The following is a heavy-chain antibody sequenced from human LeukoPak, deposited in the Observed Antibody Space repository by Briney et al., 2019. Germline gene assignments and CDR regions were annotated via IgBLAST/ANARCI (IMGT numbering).Heavy chain of an antibody. Sequence: GGSLRLSCAASGFTFNKYWMTWVRQTPGKGLEWVAATSSSDAGTYHADSVRGRFTISRDNSKNTLYLQMNSLRAEDAAVYFCAKAPVTSCRGAYCYPFDSWGQGTLVTVSS. CDR2: TSSSDAGT. D-gene: IGHD2-21*01. CDR1: GFTFNKYW. J-gene: IGHJ4*02. V-gene: IGHV3-23*01. CDR3: AKAPVTSCRGAYCYPFDS.